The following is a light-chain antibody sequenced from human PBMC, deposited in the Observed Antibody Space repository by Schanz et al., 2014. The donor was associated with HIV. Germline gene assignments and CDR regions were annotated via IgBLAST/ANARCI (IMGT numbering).Light chain of an antibody. CDR3: AAWDVNLNGPV. V-gene: IGLV1-44*01. J-gene: IGLJ2*01. CDR1: SSNIGTNT. CDR2: NDN. Sequence: QSVLTQPPSASGTPGQRVTISCSGSSSNIGTNTVNWYQQFPGTAPKLLIHNDNQRPSGVPDRFSASKSGTSASLAISGLQSEDEADYYCAAWDVNLNGPVFGGGTKLTVL.